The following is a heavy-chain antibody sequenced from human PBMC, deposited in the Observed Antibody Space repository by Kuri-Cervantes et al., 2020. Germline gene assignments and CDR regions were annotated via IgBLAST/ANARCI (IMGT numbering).Heavy chain of an antibody. CDR3: ARSASSSWYGYYYYGMDV. J-gene: IGHJ6*02. CDR2: IYYSGST. D-gene: IGHD6-13*01. V-gene: IGHV4-39*01. CDR1: GGSISSSSYY. Sequence: ESLKISCTVSGGSISSSSYYWGWIRQPPGKGLEWIGSIYYSGSTYYNPSLKSRVTISVDTSKNQFSLKLSSVTAADTAVYYCARSASSSWYGYYYYGMDVWGQGTTVTVSS.